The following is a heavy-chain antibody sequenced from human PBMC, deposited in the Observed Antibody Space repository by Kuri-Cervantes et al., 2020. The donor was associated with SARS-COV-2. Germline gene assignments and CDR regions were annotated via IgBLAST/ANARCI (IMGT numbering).Heavy chain of an antibody. CDR3: ARVPYSPLRRDDYYYDSSVPWYYYYGMDV. J-gene: IGHJ6*01. D-gene: IGHD3-22*01. CDR1: GYTFTSYG. Sequence: ASVKVSCKASGYTFTSYGISWVRQAPGQGLEWMGWISAYNGNTNYAQKLQGRVTMTTDTSTSTAYMELRSLRSDDTAVYYCARVPYSPLRRDDYYYDSSVPWYYYYGMDVWARDHGHRLL. CDR2: ISAYNGNT. V-gene: IGHV1-18*04.